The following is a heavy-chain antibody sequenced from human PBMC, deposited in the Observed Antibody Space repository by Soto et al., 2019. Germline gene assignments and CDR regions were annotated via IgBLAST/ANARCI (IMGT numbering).Heavy chain of an antibody. D-gene: IGHD2-2*01. V-gene: IGHV4-39*07. Sequence: PSETLSLTCTVSGGSISSSSYYWGWIRQPPGKGLEWIGNIYYSGSTYYNPSLKSRVTRLVGTPKSQFSLKLNSVTPEDTAVYYCARDSRVVPAAMTWGQGTLVTVSS. CDR1: GGSISSSSYY. J-gene: IGHJ5*02. CDR3: ARDSRVVPAAMT. CDR2: IYYSGST.